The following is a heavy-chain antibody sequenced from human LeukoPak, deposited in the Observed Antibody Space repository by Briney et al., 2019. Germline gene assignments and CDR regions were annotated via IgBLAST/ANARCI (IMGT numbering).Heavy chain of an antibody. J-gene: IGHJ4*02. CDR1: GGSISSSSYY. CDR2: IYYSGST. Sequence: SETLSLTCTVSGGSISSSSYYWGWIRQPPGKGLEWIGSIYYSGSTYYNPSLKSRVTISVDTSKNQFSLKLSSVTAADTAVYYCARDFDRAGGDYFDYWGRGALVTVSS. D-gene: IGHD3-16*01. CDR3: ARDFDRAGGDYFDY. V-gene: IGHV4-39*07.